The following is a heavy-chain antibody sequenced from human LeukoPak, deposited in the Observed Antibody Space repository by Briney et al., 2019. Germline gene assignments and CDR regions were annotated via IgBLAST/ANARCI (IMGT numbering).Heavy chain of an antibody. V-gene: IGHV4-30-4*01. J-gene: IGHJ5*02. CDR1: GGSISSGGYY. CDR3: ARDYGDYPLLGGFDP. CDR2: IYYSGST. Sequence: PSETLSLTCTVSGGSISSGGYYWSWIRQPPGKGLEWIGYIYYSGSTYYNPSLKSRVTISVDTSKNQFSLKLSSVTAADTAVYYCARDYGDYPLLGGFDPWGQGTLVTVSS. D-gene: IGHD4-17*01.